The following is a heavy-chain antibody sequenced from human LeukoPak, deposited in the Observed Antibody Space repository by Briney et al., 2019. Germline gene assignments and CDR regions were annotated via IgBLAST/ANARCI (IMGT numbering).Heavy chain of an antibody. D-gene: IGHD3-10*01. CDR3: ARVMMVRGAFDY. Sequence: GASVKVSCKASGYTFTSYGISWVRQAPGQGLEWMGWINPNSGGTNYAQKFQGRVTMTRDTSISTAYMELSRLRSDDTAVYYCARVMMVRGAFDYWGQGTLVTVSS. CDR2: INPNSGGT. V-gene: IGHV1-2*02. J-gene: IGHJ4*02. CDR1: GYTFTSYG.